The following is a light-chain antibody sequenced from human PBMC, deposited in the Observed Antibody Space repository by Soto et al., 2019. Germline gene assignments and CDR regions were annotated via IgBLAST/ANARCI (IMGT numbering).Light chain of an antibody. Sequence: EIVMTQSPATMSVSPGERATLSCRASQTVNSNLAWYQQKPGQAPRLLIYGASTRATGIPARFSGSGSGTDFTLTISRLEPEDFAVYYCQQYGNSPQTFGQGTKVDIK. V-gene: IGKV3-15*01. CDR2: GAS. CDR1: QTVNSN. J-gene: IGKJ1*01. CDR3: QQYGNSPQT.